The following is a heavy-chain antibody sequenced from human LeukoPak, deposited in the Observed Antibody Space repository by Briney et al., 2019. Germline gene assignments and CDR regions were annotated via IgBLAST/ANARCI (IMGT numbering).Heavy chain of an antibody. J-gene: IGHJ4*02. CDR1: GYTFTSYG. V-gene: IGHV1-18*01. CDR2: ISVYNGDT. CDR3: ARHGIAVVDY. D-gene: IGHD6-19*01. Sequence: ASVKVSCKASGYTFTSYGISWVRQAPGQGLEWMGWISVYNGDTNYAQKFQGRVTITTDTSTSTAYMELRSLRSDDTAVYYCARHGIAVVDYWGQGTLVTVSS.